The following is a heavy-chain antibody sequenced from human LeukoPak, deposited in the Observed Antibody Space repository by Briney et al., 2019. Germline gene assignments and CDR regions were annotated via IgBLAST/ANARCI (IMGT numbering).Heavy chain of an antibody. J-gene: IGHJ4*02. CDR1: GFTFSSYA. CDR3: AKDGQNFNAMWDYFDS. D-gene: IGHD1-26*01. Sequence: GGSLRLSCAASGFTFSSYAMSWVRQAPGKGLEWVSAISGSGGSTYYADSVKGRFTISRDNSKNTLYLQMNSLRAEDTAVYYCAKDGQNFNAMWDYFDSWGRGTLVTVSS. V-gene: IGHV3-23*01. CDR2: ISGSGGST.